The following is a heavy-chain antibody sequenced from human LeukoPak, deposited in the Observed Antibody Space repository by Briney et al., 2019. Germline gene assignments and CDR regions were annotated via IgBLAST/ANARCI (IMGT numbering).Heavy chain of an antibody. CDR3: ARGRSGYGPFDAFDI. J-gene: IGHJ3*02. CDR2: ISGSGANT. D-gene: IGHD3-22*01. V-gene: IGHV3-23*01. Sequence: GGSLRLSCTASGYTFSSYSITWVRLAPGEGLEWVSAISGSGANTYYADSVKGRFAASRDNSKDTLYLQMRSLRAEDTAVYYCARGRSGYGPFDAFDIWGHGTWVTVSS. CDR1: GYTFSSYS.